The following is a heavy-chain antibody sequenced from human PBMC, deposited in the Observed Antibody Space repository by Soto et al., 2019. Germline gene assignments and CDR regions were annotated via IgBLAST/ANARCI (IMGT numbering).Heavy chain of an antibody. J-gene: IGHJ5*02. CDR1: GGSISSYY. CDR2: IYYSGST. CDR3: ARALTTVTTRWFDP. Sequence: PSETLSLTCTVSGGSISSYYWSWIRQPPGKGLEWIGYIYYSGSTNYNPSLKSRVTISVDTSKNQFSLKLSSVTAADTAVYYCARALTTVTTRWFDPWGQGTLVTVSS. V-gene: IGHV4-59*01. D-gene: IGHD4-17*01.